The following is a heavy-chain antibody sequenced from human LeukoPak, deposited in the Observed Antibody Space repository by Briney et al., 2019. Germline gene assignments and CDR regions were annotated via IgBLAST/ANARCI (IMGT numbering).Heavy chain of an antibody. D-gene: IGHD3-10*01. CDR1: GGSFSGYY. V-gene: IGHV4-34*01. J-gene: IGHJ4*02. CDR3: ARAYTMVRGVYGY. Sequence: PSETLSLTCAVYGGSFSGYYWSWIRQPPGKGLEWIGEINHSGCTNYNPSLKSRVTISVDTSKNQFSLKLSSVTAADTAVYYCARAYTMVRGVYGYWGQGTLVTVSS. CDR2: INHSGCT.